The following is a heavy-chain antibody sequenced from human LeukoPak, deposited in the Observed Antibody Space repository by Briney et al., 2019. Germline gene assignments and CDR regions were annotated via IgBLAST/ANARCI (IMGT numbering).Heavy chain of an antibody. CDR2: IIPIFGTA. D-gene: IGHD6-13*01. CDR3: ARDQSIAATGAFDI. CDR1: GGTFSSYA. J-gene: IGHJ3*02. Sequence: ASVKVSCKASGGTFSSYAISWVRQAPGQGLEWMGGIIPIFGTANYAQKFQGRATITADESTSTAYMELSSLRSEDTAVYYCARDQSIAATGAFDIWGQGTMVTVSS. V-gene: IGHV1-69*13.